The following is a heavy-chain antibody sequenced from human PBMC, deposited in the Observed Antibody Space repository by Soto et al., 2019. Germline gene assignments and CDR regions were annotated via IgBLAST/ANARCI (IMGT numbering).Heavy chain of an antibody. D-gene: IGHD5-18*01. CDR1: GGTFSNYA. CDR2: IIPIFGST. CDR3: AKDGGKDGYFGNWFDP. Sequence: QVQLLQSGAEAKKPGSSVKVSCKASGGTFSNYAITWVRQAPGQGLEWLGRIIPIFGSTNFAQKFQGRVTLAADESTTTVYMELSSLRSDDTAVYFCAKDGGKDGYFGNWFDPWGQGTLVTVSS. V-gene: IGHV1-69*15. J-gene: IGHJ5*02.